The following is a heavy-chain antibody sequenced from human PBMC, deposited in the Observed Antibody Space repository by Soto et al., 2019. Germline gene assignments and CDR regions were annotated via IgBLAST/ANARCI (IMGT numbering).Heavy chain of an antibody. J-gene: IGHJ4*02. V-gene: IGHV3-23*01. Sequence: GESLKISCAASGFTFSSYAMSWVRQAPGKGLEWVSAISGSGGSTYYADSVKGRFTISRDNSKNTLYLQMNSLRAEDTAVYYCAKDRPSIQLWWGGGYFDYWGQGTLVTVSS. CDR1: GFTFSSYA. D-gene: IGHD5-18*01. CDR2: ISGSGGST. CDR3: AKDRPSIQLWWGGGYFDY.